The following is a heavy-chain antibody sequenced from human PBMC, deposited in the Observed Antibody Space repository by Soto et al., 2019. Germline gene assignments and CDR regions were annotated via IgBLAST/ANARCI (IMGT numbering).Heavy chain of an antibody. V-gene: IGHV3-33*01. CDR2: IWYDGSNK. J-gene: IGHJ6*02. D-gene: IGHD3-10*01. CDR1: GFTFSSYG. Sequence: QVQLVESGGGVVQPGRSLRLSCAASGFTFSSYGMHWVRQAPGKGLEWVAVIWYDGSNKYYADSVKGRFTISRDNSKNTLYLQMNSLRAEDTAVYYCARDGITMVRGAPTWKTGMDVWGQGTTVTVSS. CDR3: ARDGITMVRGAPTWKTGMDV.